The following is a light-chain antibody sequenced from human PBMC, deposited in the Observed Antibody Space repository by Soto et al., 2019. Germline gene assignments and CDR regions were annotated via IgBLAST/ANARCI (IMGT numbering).Light chain of an antibody. Sequence: ENVLTQSPGTLSLSPGDRATLSCRASQSVSSSFLAWYQQKPGQAPRLLIYGASNRASGIPDRFSGSGSGTDFTLTITRLEPGDFAVYYCQQYGRSPPRYIFGQGTKLQIK. CDR1: QSVSSSF. J-gene: IGKJ2*01. CDR3: QQYGRSPPRYI. CDR2: GAS. V-gene: IGKV3-20*01.